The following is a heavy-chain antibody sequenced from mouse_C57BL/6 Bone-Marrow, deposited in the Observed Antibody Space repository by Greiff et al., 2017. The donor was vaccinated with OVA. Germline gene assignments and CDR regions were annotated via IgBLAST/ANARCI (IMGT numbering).Heavy chain of an antibody. V-gene: IGHV6-3*01. J-gene: IGHJ3*01. Sequence: EVKVEESGGGLVQPGGSMKLSCVASGFTFSNYWMNWVRQSPEKGLEWVAQIRLKSDNYATHYAESVKGRFTISRDDSKSSVYLQMNNLRAEDTGIYYCTCGGSSYRFAYWGQGTLVTVSA. CDR1: GFTFSNYW. D-gene: IGHD1-1*01. CDR2: IRLKSDNYAT. CDR3: TCGGSSYRFAY.